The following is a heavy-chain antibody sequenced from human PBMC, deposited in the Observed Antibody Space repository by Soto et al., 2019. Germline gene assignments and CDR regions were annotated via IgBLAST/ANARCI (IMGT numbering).Heavy chain of an antibody. D-gene: IGHD1-26*01. CDR3: VRGASLNFDY. CDR1: GFTFDDYG. Sequence: GGSLRLSCAASGFTFDDYGMSWARQAPGKGLEWVSGVNWNGGSTGYADSVKGRFTISRDNAKNSLYLQMNSLRAEDTAFYYCVRGASLNFDYWGQGTLVTVST. V-gene: IGHV3-20*04. CDR2: VNWNGGST. J-gene: IGHJ4*02.